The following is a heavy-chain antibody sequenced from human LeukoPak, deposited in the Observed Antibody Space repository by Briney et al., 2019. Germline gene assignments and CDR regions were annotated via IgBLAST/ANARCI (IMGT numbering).Heavy chain of an antibody. V-gene: IGHV3-53*01. CDR1: GFTVSSNY. J-gene: IGHJ3*02. Sequence: PGGSLRLSCAASGFTVSSNYMSWVRQAPGKGLEWVSVIYSGGSTYYADSVKGRFTISRDNSKNTLYLQMNSLRAEDTAVYYCARDDGYYYDAPPHAFDIWGQGTMVTVSS. CDR3: ARDDGYYYDAPPHAFDI. CDR2: IYSGGST. D-gene: IGHD3-22*01.